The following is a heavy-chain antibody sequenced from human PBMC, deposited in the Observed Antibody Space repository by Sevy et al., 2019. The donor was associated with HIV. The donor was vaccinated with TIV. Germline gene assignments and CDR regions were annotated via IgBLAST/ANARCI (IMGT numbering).Heavy chain of an antibody. Sequence: SETLSLTCTVSGGSISSGDYYWSWIRQPPGKGLEWIGYIYYSGSTYYNPSLKSRVTISVDTSKNQFALKLSSVTAADTAVYYCARCHYEGSGSYYPDYWGQGTLVTVSS. CDR2: IYYSGST. CDR1: GGSISSGDYY. CDR3: ARCHYEGSGSYYPDY. V-gene: IGHV4-30-4*01. J-gene: IGHJ4*02. D-gene: IGHD3-10*01.